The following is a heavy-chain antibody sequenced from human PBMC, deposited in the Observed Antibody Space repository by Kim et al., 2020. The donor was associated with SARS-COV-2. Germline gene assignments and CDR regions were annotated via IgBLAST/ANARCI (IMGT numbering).Heavy chain of an antibody. J-gene: IGHJ4*02. V-gene: IGHV5-51*01. CDR3: ARHYCSATSCPFDY. Sequence: SPSFQGQVTISADKSISTAYLQWSSLKASDTAMYYCARHYCSATSCPFDYWGQGTLVTVSS. D-gene: IGHD2-2*01.